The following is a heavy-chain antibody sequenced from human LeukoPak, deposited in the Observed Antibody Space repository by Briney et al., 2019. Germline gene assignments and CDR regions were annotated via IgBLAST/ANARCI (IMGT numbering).Heavy chain of an antibody. CDR1: GDSISSYY. Sequence: SETLSLTCTVSGDSISSYYWTWIRQPPGKGLEWIGTIHYTGSTYYTPSLKSRVTVSVDTSNNQFSLKVSSVTAADTAVYYCARHPSGSSFDYWGQGTLVAVSS. J-gene: IGHJ4*02. CDR2: IHYTGST. V-gene: IGHV4-59*04. D-gene: IGHD1-26*01. CDR3: ARHPSGSSFDY.